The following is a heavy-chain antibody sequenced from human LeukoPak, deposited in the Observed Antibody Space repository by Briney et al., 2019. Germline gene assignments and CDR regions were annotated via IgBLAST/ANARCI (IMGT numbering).Heavy chain of an antibody. V-gene: IGHV5-51*01. CDR3: ARQYYYDSSAYYFPDY. CDR2: IYPGDSDT. Sequence: GESLNISCKGSGYSFPNNWIGWVRQMRGKRLECMGIIYPGDSDTRYSPSFQGQVTISADKSISTAYLQWSSLKASDTAMYYCARQYYYDSSAYYFPDYWGQGTLVTVSS. D-gene: IGHD3-22*01. CDR1: GYSFPNNW. J-gene: IGHJ4*02.